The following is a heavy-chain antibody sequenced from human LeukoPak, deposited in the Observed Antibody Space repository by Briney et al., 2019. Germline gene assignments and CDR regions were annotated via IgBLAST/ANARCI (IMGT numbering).Heavy chain of an antibody. CDR3: AKDAALYPFFFDY. CDR2: ISGSGGST. D-gene: IGHD3-16*01. Sequence: GGSLRLSCAASGFTFSSYAMSWVRQAPGKGLEWVSAISGSGGSTYYADSVKGRFTISRDNSKNTLYLQMDTLRAEDTAVYYCAKDAALYPFFFDYWGQGTLVTVSS. J-gene: IGHJ4*02. V-gene: IGHV3-23*01. CDR1: GFTFSSYA.